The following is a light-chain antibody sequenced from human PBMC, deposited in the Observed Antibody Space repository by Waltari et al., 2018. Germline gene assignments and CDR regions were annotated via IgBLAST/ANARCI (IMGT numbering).Light chain of an antibody. J-gene: IGLJ2*01. Sequence: QSVLTQPPSASGTPGQRVTISCSGSSSNIGSNTVNWYQQLPGTAPKLLIYTNNQRPSGVPDRFSVSKSGTSASLAISGLRSEDEAEYYCAAWDDSLNVVLFGGGTKLTVL. CDR1: SSNIGSNT. V-gene: IGLV1-44*01. CDR2: TNN. CDR3: AAWDDSLNVVL.